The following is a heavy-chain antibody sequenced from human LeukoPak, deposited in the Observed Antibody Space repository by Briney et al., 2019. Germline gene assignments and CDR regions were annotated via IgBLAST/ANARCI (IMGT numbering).Heavy chain of an antibody. Sequence: ASETLSLTCTVSGGSISSYYWSWIRQPPGKGLQWIGYIYYSGSTNYNPSLKSRVTISVDTSKNQFSLKLRSVTAADTAVYYCASSGLEWESPTYYFDYWGQGTLVTVSS. V-gene: IGHV4-59*01. J-gene: IGHJ4*02. CDR2: IYYSGST. CDR3: ASSGLEWESPTYYFDY. CDR1: GGSISSYY. D-gene: IGHD1-26*01.